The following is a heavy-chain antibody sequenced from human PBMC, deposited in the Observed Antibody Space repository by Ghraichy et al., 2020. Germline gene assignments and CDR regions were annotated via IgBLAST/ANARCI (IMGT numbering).Heavy chain of an antibody. Sequence: ASVKVSCKASGYLFNTYAMNWVRQAPGQGLEWMGWINTDTGKPTYVQGFTGRFVFSVDTSVTTAYLQISNLKAEDTAFYYCVRDGARDYGDYSLGHWGQGTLVTVSS. D-gene: IGHD4-17*01. CDR2: INTDTGKP. CDR3: VRDGARDYGDYSLGH. J-gene: IGHJ4*02. V-gene: IGHV7-4-1*02. CDR1: GYLFNTYA.